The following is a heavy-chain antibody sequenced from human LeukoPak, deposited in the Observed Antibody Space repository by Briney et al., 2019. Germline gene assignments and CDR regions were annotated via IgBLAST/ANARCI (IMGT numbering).Heavy chain of an antibody. CDR2: INPNLGGT. V-gene: IGHV1-2*02. Sequence: RASEKVSCKASGYTFKGYYMHWVRQAPGQGLEWMGWINPNLGGTNYAQKFQGRVTMTRDTSIRTTYMELSRLTSDDTAVYYCARDRGQWLVFGYFDSWGQGTLVTVSS. CDR3: ARDRGQWLVFGYFDS. D-gene: IGHD6-19*01. CDR1: GYTFKGYY. J-gene: IGHJ4*02.